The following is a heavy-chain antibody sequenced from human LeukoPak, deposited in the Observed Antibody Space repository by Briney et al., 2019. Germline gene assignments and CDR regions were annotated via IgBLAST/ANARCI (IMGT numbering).Heavy chain of an antibody. V-gene: IGHV4-34*01. CDR2: INHSGSS. D-gene: IGHD6-19*01. Sequence: PSETLSLTCAVYGGSFSGYYWSWIRQPPGKGLEWIGEINHSGSSNYNPSLKSRVTISVDTSKNQFSLKLSSVTAADTAVYYCARMDKWLVRPADYWGPGTLVTVSS. CDR1: GGSFSGYY. CDR3: ARMDKWLVRPADY. J-gene: IGHJ4*02.